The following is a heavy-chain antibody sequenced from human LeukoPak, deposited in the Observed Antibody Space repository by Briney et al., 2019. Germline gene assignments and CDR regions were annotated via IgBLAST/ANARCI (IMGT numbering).Heavy chain of an antibody. J-gene: IGHJ4*02. CDR2: IHYSGST. V-gene: IGHV4-59*08. CDR3: ARHLKGKMTCFDT. D-gene: IGHD2-21*02. CDR1: GGSIINDY. Sequence: SETLSLTCTVSGGSIINDYWSWIRQPPGKGLEWMGFIHYSGSTKYNPSLESRVAISVDTSKNQFSLNLNSVTAADTAIYYCARHLKGKMTCFDTWGQGTLVTVS.